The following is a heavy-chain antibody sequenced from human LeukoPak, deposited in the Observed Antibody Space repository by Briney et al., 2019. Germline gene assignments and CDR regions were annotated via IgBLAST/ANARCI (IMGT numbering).Heavy chain of an antibody. CDR3: AKGSSSSRPYYFDF. Sequence: GGSLRLSCVASGFTFSIYAMSWVRQAPGKELEWVSAITDSGGDTYHADSVKGRLTISRDNSKNTLYLQMNSLRVEDTAVYYCAKGSSSSRPYYFDFWGQGTPVTVSS. D-gene: IGHD6-6*01. CDR2: ITDSGGDT. V-gene: IGHV3-23*01. CDR1: GFTFSIYA. J-gene: IGHJ4*02.